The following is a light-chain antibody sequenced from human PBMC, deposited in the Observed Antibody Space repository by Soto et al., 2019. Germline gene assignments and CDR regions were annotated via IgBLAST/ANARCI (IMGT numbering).Light chain of an antibody. CDR3: LQYNVYPLT. CDR1: QNINRW. CDR2: KAS. V-gene: IGKV1-5*03. Sequence: DIQMTQSPSTLSASVGDRVTITCRASQNINRWLAWYQQRPGKAPNLLIHKASTLEAGVPSRFSGSASGTEFTLTISSLQPDDFAAYFCLQYNVYPLTFGGGTKVEI. J-gene: IGKJ4*01.